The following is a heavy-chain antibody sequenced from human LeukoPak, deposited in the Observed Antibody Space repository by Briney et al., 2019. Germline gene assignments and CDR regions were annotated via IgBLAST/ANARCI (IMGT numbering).Heavy chain of an antibody. CDR3: ARSNSNYLPFDY. J-gene: IGHJ4*02. D-gene: IGHD4-11*01. Sequence: PSETLSLTCTVSGGSISSDYWSWIRQPPGKGLEWIGYISYTGSTNYNPSLKSRVTMSVDTSKNQFSLKLRSVTAADTAVYYCARSNSNYLPFDYWGQGTLVTVSS. V-gene: IGHV4-59*01. CDR1: GGSISSDY. CDR2: ISYTGST.